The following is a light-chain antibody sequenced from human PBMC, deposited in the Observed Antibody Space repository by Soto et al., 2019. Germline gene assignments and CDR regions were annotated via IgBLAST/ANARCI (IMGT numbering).Light chain of an antibody. CDR2: GAS. CDR1: QSVSSNH. V-gene: IGKV3D-7*01. CDR3: PQAENLPPP. Sequence: SPGTLSLSTGARATLYCRASQSVSSNHLAWYQQKPGQAPRLLIYGASTRATSIPARFSGSGSGTDFTLTISSLQPEDCAVYYSPQAENLPPPFCEGTKV. J-gene: IGKJ4*01.